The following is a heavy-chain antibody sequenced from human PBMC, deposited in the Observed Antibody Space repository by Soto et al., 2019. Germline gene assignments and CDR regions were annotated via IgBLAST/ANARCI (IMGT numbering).Heavy chain of an antibody. CDR2: IYYSGST. CDR3: ARDLIAADYGMDV. Sequence: SETLSLTCTFSGGSISSYYWSWIRQPPGKGLEWIGYIYYSGSTNYNPSLKSRVTISVDTSKNQFSLKLSSVTAADTAVYYCARDLIAADYGMDVWGQGTTVTVSS. V-gene: IGHV4-59*01. J-gene: IGHJ6*02. D-gene: IGHD6-6*01. CDR1: GGSISSYY.